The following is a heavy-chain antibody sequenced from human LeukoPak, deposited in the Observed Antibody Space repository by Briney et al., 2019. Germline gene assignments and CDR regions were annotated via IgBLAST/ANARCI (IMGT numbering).Heavy chain of an antibody. Sequence: ASVKVSCKASGYTFTGYYMHWVRQAPGQGLEWMGRINPNSGGTNYAQKFQGRVTITRDTSASTAYMELSSLRSEDTAVYYCARSCSSTSCYEGYYYYYGMDVWGQGTTVTVSS. J-gene: IGHJ6*02. CDR1: GYTFTGYY. CDR3: ARSCSSTSCYEGYYYYYGMDV. CDR2: INPNSGGT. V-gene: IGHV1-2*06. D-gene: IGHD2-2*01.